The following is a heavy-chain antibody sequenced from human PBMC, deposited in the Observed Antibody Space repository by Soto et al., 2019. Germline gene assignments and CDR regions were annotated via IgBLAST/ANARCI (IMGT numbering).Heavy chain of an antibody. D-gene: IGHD1-7*01. CDR3: ARSSGFRYNWNYLHAFDI. J-gene: IGHJ3*02. Sequence: GGSLRLSCAASGFTFSSYAMHWVRQAPGKGLEWVAVISYDGSNKYYADSVKGRFTISRDNSKNTLHLQMNSLRAEDTAVYYCARSSGFRYNWNYLHAFDIWGQGTMVTVSS. CDR2: ISYDGSNK. V-gene: IGHV3-30-3*01. CDR1: GFTFSSYA.